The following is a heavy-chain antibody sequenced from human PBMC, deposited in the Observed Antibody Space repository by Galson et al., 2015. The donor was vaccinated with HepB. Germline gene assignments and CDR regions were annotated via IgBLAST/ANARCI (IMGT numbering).Heavy chain of an antibody. J-gene: IGHJ6*02. Sequence: SLRLSCAAAGFIFSRNTMHWVRQAPGKGLEWVALISYEGSNKYYADSVKGRFTISRDNSENTLYLQMNSLRGEDTAVYYCATVGFSGGNWDSDYYGMDVWGQGTTVTVSS. CDR2: ISYEGSNK. V-gene: IGHV3-30*04. D-gene: IGHD2-15*01. CDR1: GFIFSRNT. CDR3: ATVGFSGGNWDSDYYGMDV.